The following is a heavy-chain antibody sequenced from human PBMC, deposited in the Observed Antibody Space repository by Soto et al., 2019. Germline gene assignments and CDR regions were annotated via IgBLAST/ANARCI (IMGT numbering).Heavy chain of an antibody. Sequence: EVQLLESGGGLVQPGGSLRLSCAASGFTFSSYAMSWVRQAPGKGLEWVSAISGSGGSTYYADSVKGRFTISRDNYXNTLYLQMNSLRAEDTAVYYCATGRGLYYYYGMDVWGQGTTVTVSS. V-gene: IGHV3-23*01. CDR3: ATGRGLYYYYGMDV. CDR1: GFTFSSYA. J-gene: IGHJ6*02. CDR2: ISGSGGST. D-gene: IGHD3-10*01.